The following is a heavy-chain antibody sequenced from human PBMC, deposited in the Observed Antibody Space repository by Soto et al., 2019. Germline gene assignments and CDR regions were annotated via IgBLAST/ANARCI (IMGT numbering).Heavy chain of an antibody. V-gene: IGHV4-59*12. CDR1: GGSISSYY. D-gene: IGHD4-17*01. CDR3: ARDSTTVINHDAFDI. J-gene: IGHJ3*02. CDR2: IYYSGST. Sequence: SETLSLTCTVSGGSISSYYWSWIRQPPGKGLEWIGDIYYSGSTNYNPSLKSRVTISVDTSKNQFSLKLSSVTAADTAVYYCARDSTTVINHDAFDIWGQGTMVTVSS.